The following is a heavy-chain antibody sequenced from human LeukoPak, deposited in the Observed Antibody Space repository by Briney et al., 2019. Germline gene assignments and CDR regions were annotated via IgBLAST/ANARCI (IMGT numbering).Heavy chain of an antibody. D-gene: IGHD3-22*01. CDR2: ISAADGDNT. CDR1: GFTFSNAW. CDR3: AKFKGHYYYDSSGYCDN. J-gene: IGHJ4*02. V-gene: IGHV3-23*01. Sequence: GGSLRLSCAASGFTFSNAWMNWVRQAPGKGLEWVSAISAADGDNTYYGDSVKGRFTISRDNSENTLHLQMSSLRAEDTAVYYCAKFKGHYYYDSSGYCDNWGQGTLVTVSS.